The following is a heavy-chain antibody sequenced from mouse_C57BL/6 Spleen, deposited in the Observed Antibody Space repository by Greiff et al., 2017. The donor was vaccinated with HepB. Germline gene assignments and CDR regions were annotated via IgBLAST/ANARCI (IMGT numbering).Heavy chain of an antibody. D-gene: IGHD3-2*02. CDR3: AAPTAQATRFAY. CDR2: INPSSGYT. CDR1: GYTFTSYT. Sequence: VQLQQSGAELARPGASVKMSCKASGYTFTSYTMHWVKQRPGQGLEWIGYINPSSGYTKYNQKFKDKATLTADKSSSTAYMQLSSLTSEDSAVYYCAAPTAQATRFAYWGQGTLVTVSA. J-gene: IGHJ3*01. V-gene: IGHV1-4*01.